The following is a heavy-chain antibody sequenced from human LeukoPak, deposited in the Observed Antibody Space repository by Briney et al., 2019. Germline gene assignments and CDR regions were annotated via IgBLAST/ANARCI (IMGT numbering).Heavy chain of an antibody. CDR1: GYTFTSYD. V-gene: IGHV1-8*01. J-gene: IGHJ4*02. CDR2: MNPNSGNT. Sequence: ASVKVSCKASGYTFTSYDINWVRQATGQGLEWVGWMNPNSGNTGSAQKFQGRVTMTRDTSISTAYMELSSLRSEDTAIYYCSRAAGDLDYWGQGTLVTVSS. CDR3: SRAAGDLDY.